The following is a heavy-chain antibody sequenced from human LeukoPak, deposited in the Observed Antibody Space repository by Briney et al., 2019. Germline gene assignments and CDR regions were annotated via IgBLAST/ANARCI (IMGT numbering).Heavy chain of an antibody. CDR3: ARWYYDILTGYYSDYYYGMDV. V-gene: IGHV4-39*07. J-gene: IGHJ6*02. CDR2: IYYSGSSS. D-gene: IGHD3-9*01. Sequence: SETLSLTCTVSGGSISSSSYYWGWIRQPPGKGLEWIGSIYYSGSSSYYNPSLRSRVTISVDTSKNQFSLKLSSVTAADTAVYYCARWYYDILTGYYSDYYYGMDVWGQGTTVTVSS. CDR1: GGSISSSSYY.